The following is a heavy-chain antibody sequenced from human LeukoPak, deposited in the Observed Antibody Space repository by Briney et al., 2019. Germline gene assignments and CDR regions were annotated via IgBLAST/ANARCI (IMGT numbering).Heavy chain of an antibody. Sequence: SVKVSCKAAGGTFSSYAISWGRQAPGQGLEWMGGIIPIFGTANYAQKFQGRVTITADESTSTAYMELSSLTSEDTAVYHCATTGSSWYADYWGQGTLVTVSS. V-gene: IGHV1-69*13. CDR2: IIPIFGTA. CDR1: GGTFSSYA. D-gene: IGHD6-13*01. CDR3: ATTGSSWYADY. J-gene: IGHJ4*02.